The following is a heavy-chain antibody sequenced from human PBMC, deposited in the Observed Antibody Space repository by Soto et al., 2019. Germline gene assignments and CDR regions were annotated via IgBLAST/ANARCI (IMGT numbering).Heavy chain of an antibody. Sequence: QVQLVESGGGVVQPGRSLRLSCAASGFTFSSYGMHWVRQAPGKGLEWVAVISYDGSNKYYADSVKGRFTISRDNSKNPLYLQMNSLRAEDTAVYYCAKGGEQQLVQYDWGQGTLVTVSS. D-gene: IGHD6-13*01. V-gene: IGHV3-30*18. CDR2: ISYDGSNK. CDR1: GFTFSSYG. J-gene: IGHJ4*02. CDR3: AKGGEQQLVQYD.